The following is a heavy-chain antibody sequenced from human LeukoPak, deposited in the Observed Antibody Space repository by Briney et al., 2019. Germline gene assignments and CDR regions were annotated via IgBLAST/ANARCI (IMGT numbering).Heavy chain of an antibody. J-gene: IGHJ3*01. Sequence: GGSLRLSCVVSGFTLSSYAMAWVRQAPGKGLEWVSGIIGSGDTFYADSVKGRFTISSDSSKNTLYLQMHSLRAEDTALYYCAKDHESNPKWGSSAFDFWGQGTMVTVSS. CDR3: AKDHESNPKWGSSAFDF. V-gene: IGHV3-23*01. CDR2: IIGSGDT. CDR1: GFTLSSYA. D-gene: IGHD7-27*01.